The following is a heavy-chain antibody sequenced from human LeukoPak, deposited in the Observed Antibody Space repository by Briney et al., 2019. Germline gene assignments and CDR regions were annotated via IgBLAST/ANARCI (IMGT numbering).Heavy chain of an antibody. V-gene: IGHV5-51*01. J-gene: IGHJ4*02. CDR2: IYPGDSNT. CDR1: GYNFVSYG. D-gene: IGHD1-26*01. CDR3: ARSVGATPLDY. Sequence: GESLRISCKASGYNFVSYGLGWVRQMPGKGLEWMGIIYPGDSNTRYSPSFQGQVTISADKSINTAYLQWSRLQASDTAMYYCARSVGATPLDYWGQGTPVTVSS.